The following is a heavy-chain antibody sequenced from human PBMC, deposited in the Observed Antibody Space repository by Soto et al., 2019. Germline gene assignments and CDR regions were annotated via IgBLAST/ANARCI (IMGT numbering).Heavy chain of an antibody. CDR1: GFTLSTYA. D-gene: IGHD3-10*01. V-gene: IGHV3-23*01. CDR3: VKHRGNPSGAFDI. J-gene: IGHJ3*02. CDR2: ITGSGGST. Sequence: EVQLLESGGGLVQPGGSLRLSCVASGFTLSTYAMSWVRQAPGKGLEWVSGITGSGGSTYYADSVKGRFTISRDNSKSTVSLHMNSLRAEDTAVYHCVKHRGNPSGAFDIWGQGTMVTVSS.